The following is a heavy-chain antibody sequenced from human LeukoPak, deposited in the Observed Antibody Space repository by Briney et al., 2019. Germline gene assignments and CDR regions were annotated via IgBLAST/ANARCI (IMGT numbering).Heavy chain of an antibody. V-gene: IGHV1-3*03. CDR1: GYTFTSYA. D-gene: IGHD2-15*01. Sequence: ASVKVSCKAYGYTFTSYAMHWVRQAPGQRLEWMGWINAGNGNTKYSQEFQGRVTITRDTSASTAYMELSSLRSEDTAVYYCASSLGYCSGGSCALDYWGQGTLVTVSS. CDR2: INAGNGNT. J-gene: IGHJ4*02. CDR3: ASSLGYCSGGSCALDY.